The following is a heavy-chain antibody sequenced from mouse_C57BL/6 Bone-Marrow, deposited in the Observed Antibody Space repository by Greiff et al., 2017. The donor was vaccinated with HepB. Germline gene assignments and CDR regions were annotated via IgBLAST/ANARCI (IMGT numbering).Heavy chain of an antibody. Sequence: VKLMESGAELARPGASVKLSCKASGYTFTSYGISWVKQRTGQGLEWIGEIYPRSGNTYYNEKFKGKATLTADKSSSTAYMELRSLTSEDSAVYFCARWSYGSSYGRFDYWGQGTTLTVSS. J-gene: IGHJ2*01. CDR3: ARWSYGSSYGRFDY. V-gene: IGHV1-81*01. CDR2: IYPRSGNT. CDR1: GYTFTSYG. D-gene: IGHD1-1*01.